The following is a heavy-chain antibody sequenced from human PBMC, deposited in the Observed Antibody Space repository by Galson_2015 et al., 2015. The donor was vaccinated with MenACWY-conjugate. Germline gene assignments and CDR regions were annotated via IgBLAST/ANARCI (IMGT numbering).Heavy chain of an antibody. Sequence: SVKVSCKASGYTFTRYTMNWVRQAPGQGLEWMGWINTNTGNPTYAQGFTGRFVFSLDTSVSTAYLQISSLKAEDTAVYYCARDIKGTTQWLVPPYYYYGMDVWGQGTTATVSS. J-gene: IGHJ6*02. D-gene: IGHD6-19*01. CDR1: GYTFTRYT. CDR3: ARDIKGTTQWLVPPYYYYGMDV. V-gene: IGHV7-4-1*02. CDR2: INTNTGNP.